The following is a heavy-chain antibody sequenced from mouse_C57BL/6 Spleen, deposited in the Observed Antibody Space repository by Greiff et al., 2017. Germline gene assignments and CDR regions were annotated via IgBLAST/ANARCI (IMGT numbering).Heavy chain of an antibody. Sequence: EVQLVEPGGDLVKPGGSLKLSCAASGFTFSSYGMSWVRQTPDKRLEWVATISSGGSYTYYPDSVKGRFTISRDNTKNTLYLQMSSLKSEDTAMYYCARQLFFDYWGQGTTLTVSS. CDR3: ARQLFFDY. CDR2: ISSGGSYT. J-gene: IGHJ2*01. V-gene: IGHV5-6*01. CDR1: GFTFSSYG.